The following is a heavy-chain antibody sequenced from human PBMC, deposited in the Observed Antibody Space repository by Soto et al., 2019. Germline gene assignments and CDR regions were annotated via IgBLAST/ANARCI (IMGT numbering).Heavy chain of an antibody. CDR1: GYTFTSYA. V-gene: IGHV1-3*01. J-gene: IGHJ6*02. D-gene: IGHD5-12*01. Sequence: QVQLVQSGAEVKKPGASVKVSCKASGYTFTSYAMHWVRQAPGQRLEWMGWINAGNGNTKYSQKFQGRVTITRDTSESTAYMELSSPRSEDTAVYYCASPRVATNNYYYYGMDVCGRGTTVTVSS. CDR2: INAGNGNT. CDR3: ASPRVATNNYYYYGMDV.